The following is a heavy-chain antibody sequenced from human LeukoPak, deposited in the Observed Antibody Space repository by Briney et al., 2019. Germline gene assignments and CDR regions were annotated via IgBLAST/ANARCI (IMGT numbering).Heavy chain of an antibody. CDR3: ARAGWNGDVDY. J-gene: IGHJ4*02. CDR1: GGSFSGYY. V-gene: IGHV4-34*01. D-gene: IGHD1-1*01. Sequence: SETLSLTCAVYGGSFSGYYWSSICQPPGKGLEWIGEINHSGSTNYNPSLKSRVTISVDTSKNQFSLKLSSVTAADTAVHYCARAGWNGDVDYWGQGTLVTVSS. CDR2: INHSGST.